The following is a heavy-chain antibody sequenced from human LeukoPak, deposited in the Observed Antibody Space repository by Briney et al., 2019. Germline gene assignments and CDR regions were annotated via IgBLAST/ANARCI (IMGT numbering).Heavy chain of an antibody. J-gene: IGHJ6*02. CDR2: IYYSGST. V-gene: IGHV4-59*08. CDR1: GGSISSYY. CDR3: ARLGNYYGSGSYDYYGMDV. D-gene: IGHD3-10*01. Sequence: SETLSLTCTVSGGSISSYYWSWIRQPPGKGLEWIGYIYYSGSTNYNPSLKSRVTISVDTSKNQFSLKLSSVTAADTAVYYCARLGNYYGSGSYDYYGMDVWGQGTTVTVSS.